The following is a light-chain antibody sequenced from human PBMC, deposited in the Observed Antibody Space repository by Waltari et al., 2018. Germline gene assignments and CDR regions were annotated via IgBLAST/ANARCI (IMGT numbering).Light chain of an antibody. V-gene: IGLV6-57*02. CDR1: SGSIASNY. J-gene: IGLJ2*01. CDR2: EDN. Sequence: NFMLTQPHSVSESPGKTVTISCTGSSGSIASNYVQWYQQRPGSAPTTVIYEDNQRPAGVPDRLSGSIDSSSNSASLTISGLKTEDEADDYCQSYDSSSVVFGGGTKLTVL. CDR3: QSYDSSSVV.